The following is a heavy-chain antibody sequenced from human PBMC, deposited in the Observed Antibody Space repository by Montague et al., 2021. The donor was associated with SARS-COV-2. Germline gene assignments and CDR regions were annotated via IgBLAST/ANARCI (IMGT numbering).Heavy chain of an antibody. V-gene: IGHV4-4*07. D-gene: IGHD3-10*01. CDR1: GGSFSSYY. CDR2: IYTSGST. CDR3: ARDNPVLWFGETYAFDI. J-gene: IGHJ3*02. Sequence: SETLSLTCTVPGGSFSSYYGNWNRQRAEYGLEWIGRIYTSGSTNYNPSLKSRVTMSVDTSKNQFSLKLSSVTAADTAVYYCARDNPVLWFGETYAFDIWGQGTMVTVSS.